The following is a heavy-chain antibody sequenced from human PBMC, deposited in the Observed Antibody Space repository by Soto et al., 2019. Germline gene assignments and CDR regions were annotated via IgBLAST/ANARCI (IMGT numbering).Heavy chain of an antibody. J-gene: IGHJ6*02. CDR2: INPNSGGT. Sequence: VASVKVSCKASGYTFTGYYMHWVRQAPGQGLEWMGWINPNSGGTNYAQKFQGWVTMTRDTSISTAYMELSRLRSDDTAVYYCARDGREYCSSTSCPQGYGMDVWGQGTTVTVSS. D-gene: IGHD2-2*01. CDR1: GYTFTGYY. CDR3: ARDGREYCSSTSCPQGYGMDV. V-gene: IGHV1-2*04.